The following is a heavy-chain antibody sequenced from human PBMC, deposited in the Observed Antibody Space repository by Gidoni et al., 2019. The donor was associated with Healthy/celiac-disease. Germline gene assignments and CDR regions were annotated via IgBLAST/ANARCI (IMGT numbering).Heavy chain of an antibody. Sequence: QVQLQESGPGLVKPSETLSLTCTVSGGPISSYYWSWIRQPPGKGLEWIGYIYYSGSTNYNPSLKSRVTISVDTSKNQFSLKLSSVTAADTAVYYCARGDCSGGSCYGYWGQGTLVTVSS. D-gene: IGHD2-15*01. J-gene: IGHJ4*02. CDR3: ARGDCSGGSCYGY. V-gene: IGHV4-59*01. CDR1: GGPISSYY. CDR2: IYYSGST.